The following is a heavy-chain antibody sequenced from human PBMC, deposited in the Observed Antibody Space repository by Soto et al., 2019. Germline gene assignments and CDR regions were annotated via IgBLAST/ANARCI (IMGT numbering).Heavy chain of an antibody. D-gene: IGHD6-13*01. Sequence: ASVKVSCKASGYTFTSYDINWVRQATGQGLEWMGWMNPNSGNTGYTQKFQGRVTMTRNTSISTAYMELSSLRSEDTAVYYCARGQGSSSWYEYWGQGTLVTVSS. V-gene: IGHV1-8*01. J-gene: IGHJ4*02. CDR2: MNPNSGNT. CDR1: GYTFTSYD. CDR3: ARGQGSSSWYEY.